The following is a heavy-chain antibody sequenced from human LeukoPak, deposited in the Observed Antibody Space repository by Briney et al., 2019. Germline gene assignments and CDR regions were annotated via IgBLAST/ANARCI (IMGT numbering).Heavy chain of an antibody. CDR1: GGSISSSTYN. CDR3: ARGLNDY. Sequence: KPSETLSLTCTVSGGSISSSTYNWDWIRQPPGKGLEWIGRISYSGSTNYNPSLKSRVTISVDTSKNQFSLKLSSVTAADTAVYYCARGLNDYWGQGTLVTVSS. V-gene: IGHV4-39*07. J-gene: IGHJ4*02. CDR2: ISYSGST.